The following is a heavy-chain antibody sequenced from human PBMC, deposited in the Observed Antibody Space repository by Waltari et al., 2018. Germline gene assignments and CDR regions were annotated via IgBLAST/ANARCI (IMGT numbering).Heavy chain of an antibody. V-gene: IGHV1-2*02. J-gene: IGHJ4*02. CDR3: ARGAYGDYRSHFDY. CDR1: GYTFIDFY. Sequence: QVQLVQSGAEVKKPGASVKVSCKASGYTFIDFYIHWVRQAPGQGLEWMGWINPRSGDTNYGQKVPGRVTMTRDTSINTAYMELNRLTSDDTAVYYCARGAYGDYRSHFDYWGQGTLVSVSS. CDR2: INPRSGDT. D-gene: IGHD4-17*01.